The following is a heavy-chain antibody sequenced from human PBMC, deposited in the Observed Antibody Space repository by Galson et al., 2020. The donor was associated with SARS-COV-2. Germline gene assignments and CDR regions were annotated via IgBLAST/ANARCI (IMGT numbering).Heavy chain of an antibody. J-gene: IGHJ6*02. CDR3: ARGRTYYYDGPGPYYGMDV. V-gene: IGHV3-21*01. CDR1: GFTFSSYS. D-gene: IGHD3-22*01. CDR2: ISSSSSYI. Sequence: GESLKISCAASGFTFSSYSKNWVRQAPGKGLEWVSSISSSSSYIYYADSVKGRIHISRDKAKNSLYPQMNSLRAEDTAVYYCARGRTYYYDGPGPYYGMDVWGQGTTVTVSS.